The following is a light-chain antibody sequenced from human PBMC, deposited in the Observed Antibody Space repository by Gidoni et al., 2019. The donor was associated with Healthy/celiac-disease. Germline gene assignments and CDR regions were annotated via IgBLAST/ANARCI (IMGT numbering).Light chain of an antibody. J-gene: IGLJ3*02. CDR3: SSDTSSSTSNWV. V-gene: IGLV2-14*01. CDR2: DVS. CDR1: RRDDGGYNY. Sequence: QSALTPPASVSGSPGQATTISCTGTRRDDGGYNYVSWYQQHPGKAPKLMIYDVSNRPSGVSNRFSGSKSGNTASLTISRLQDEDEADYYCSSDTSSSTSNWVFGGGTKLTVL.